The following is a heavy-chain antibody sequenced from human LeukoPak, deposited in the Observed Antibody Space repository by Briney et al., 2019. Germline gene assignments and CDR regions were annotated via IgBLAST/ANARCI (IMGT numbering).Heavy chain of an antibody. D-gene: IGHD6-6*01. CDR2: IYPGDSDT. J-gene: IGHJ6*02. CDR1: GYSFTSYW. Sequence: GESLKISCKGSGYSFTSYWIGWVRQMPGKGLEWMGIIYPGDSDTRYSPSFQGQVTISADKSISTAYLQWSSLKASDTAMYYCARHACRYGSSFCGYYYGMDVWGQGTTVTVSS. V-gene: IGHV5-51*01. CDR3: ARHACRYGSSFCGYYYGMDV.